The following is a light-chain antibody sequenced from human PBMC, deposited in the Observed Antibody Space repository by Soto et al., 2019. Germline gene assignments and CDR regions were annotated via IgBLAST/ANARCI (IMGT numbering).Light chain of an antibody. CDR1: QGVNAW. J-gene: IGKJ2*01. CDR2: AAS. Sequence: DIQLTQSPSSLSASVGDRVTITCRASQGVNAWLVWYQQKPGKAPKLLIHAASTLEPGVPPRFSGSGFGTEFTLTISGLQPDDFATYYCQQYKDYVYTFGQGTKVESK. CDR3: QQYKDYVYT. V-gene: IGKV1D-16*01.